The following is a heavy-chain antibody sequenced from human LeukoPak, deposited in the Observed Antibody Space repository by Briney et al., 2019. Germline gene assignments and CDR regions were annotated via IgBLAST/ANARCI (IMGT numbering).Heavy chain of an antibody. CDR2: IKSKTDGETT. CDR1: GFTFNYAW. V-gene: IGHV3-15*01. J-gene: IGHJ4*02. D-gene: IGHD5-18*01. CDR3: ATAPSGYAYMKGWHLDY. Sequence: PGGSLRLSCAASGFTFNYAWMCWVRQAPGQGMELVGRIKSKTDGETTDYAAPVKGRFTISRDDSKNTLYLQMNSLKTEDTALYYCATAPSGYAYMKGWHLDYWGQGALVTVSS.